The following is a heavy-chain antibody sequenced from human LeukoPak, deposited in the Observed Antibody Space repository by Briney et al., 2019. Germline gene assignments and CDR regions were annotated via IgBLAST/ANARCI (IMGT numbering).Heavy chain of an antibody. V-gene: IGHV4-59*01. CDR2: IYYSGST. CDR3: AGGVPFVHAFDI. D-gene: IGHD3-10*01. CDR1: GGSISSYY. Sequence: PSETLSLTCTVSGGSISSYYWSWIRQPPGKGLEWIGYIYYSGSTNYNPSLKSRVTISVDTSKNQFSLKLSSVTAADTAVNYCAGGVPFVHAFDIWGQGTMVTVSS. J-gene: IGHJ3*02.